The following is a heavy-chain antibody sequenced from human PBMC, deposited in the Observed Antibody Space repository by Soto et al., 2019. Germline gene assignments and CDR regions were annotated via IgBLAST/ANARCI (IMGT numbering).Heavy chain of an antibody. J-gene: IGHJ4*02. CDR1: GFTFSNYI. CDR3: ARDDEGGSYCDLGY. CDR2: ILHDGNNK. V-gene: IGHV3-30-3*01. D-gene: IGHD3-10*01. Sequence: QVQLVESRGGLVQPGRSLRLSCAASGFTFSNYIMHWVRQAPGKGLEWVAIILHDGNNKYYADSVKGRFTISRDNSKNTLYLQMNSLITEDTAIYYCARDDEGGSYCDLGYWGQGTLVTVSS.